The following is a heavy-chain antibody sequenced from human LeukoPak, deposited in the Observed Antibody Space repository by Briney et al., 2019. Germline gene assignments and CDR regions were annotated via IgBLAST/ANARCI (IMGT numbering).Heavy chain of an antibody. V-gene: IGHV3-21*04. CDR2: IISSSSYI. D-gene: IGHD2-2*01. J-gene: IGHJ4*02. CDR3: ARDRDCGTTTCSVDY. Sequence: PGGSLRLSCAASGFTFSSYSMNWVRQAPGKGLEWVSSIISSSSYIYYADSVKGRFTISRDNAKNSLYLQMNSLRAEDTAVYYCARDRDCGTTTCSVDYWGQGTLVTVSS. CDR1: GFTFSSYS.